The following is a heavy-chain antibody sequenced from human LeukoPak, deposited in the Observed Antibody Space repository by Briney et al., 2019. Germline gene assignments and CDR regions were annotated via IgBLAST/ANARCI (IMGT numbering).Heavy chain of an antibody. J-gene: IGHJ5*02. D-gene: IGHD3-10*01. CDR3: ARGGLVLLWFGELGIDWFDP. V-gene: IGHV1-46*01. CDR2: INPSGGST. CDR1: GYTFTSYY. Sequence: GASVKVSCKASGYTFTSYYMHWVRQAPGQGLEWRGIINPSGGSTSYAQKFQGRVTMTRDTSTSTVYMELSSLRSEDTAVYYCARGGLVLLWFGELGIDWFDPWGQGTLVTVSS.